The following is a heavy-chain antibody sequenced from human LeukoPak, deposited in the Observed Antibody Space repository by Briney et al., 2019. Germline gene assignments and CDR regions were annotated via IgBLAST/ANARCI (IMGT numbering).Heavy chain of an antibody. CDR3: ARDRGYYYDSSGYYYFDY. CDR2: INPNSGGT. V-gene: IGHV1-2*02. J-gene: IGHJ4*02. D-gene: IGHD3-22*01. CDR1: GYTFTSYD. Sequence: ASVKVSCKASGYTFTSYDINWVRQATGQGLEWMGWINPNSGGTNYAQKFQGRVTMTRDTSISTAYMELSRLRSDDTAVYYCARDRGYYYDSSGYYYFDYWGQGTLVTVSS.